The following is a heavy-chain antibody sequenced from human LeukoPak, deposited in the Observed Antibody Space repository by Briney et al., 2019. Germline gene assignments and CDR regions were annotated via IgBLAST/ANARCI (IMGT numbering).Heavy chain of an antibody. CDR2: ISGSGGST. J-gene: IGHJ4*02. V-gene: IGHV3-23*01. D-gene: IGHD3-10*01. CDR3: AKSRGSGGFFYFDY. CDR1: GFTFSSYP. Sequence: PGGSLRLSCAASGFTFSSYPMTWVRQAPGKGLEWVSGISGSGGSTYYADSVKGRFTISRDNSKNTLYVQMNSLRAEDTAVYYCAKSRGSGGFFYFDYWGQGNLVTVSS.